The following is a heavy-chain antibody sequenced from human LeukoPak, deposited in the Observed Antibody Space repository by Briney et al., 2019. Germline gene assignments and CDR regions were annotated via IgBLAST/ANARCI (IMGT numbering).Heavy chain of an antibody. J-gene: IGHJ4*02. CDR3: ARDLHYSDSSSFDY. V-gene: IGHV3-11*01. Sequence: PGGSLRLSCAASGFTFSDYYMRWLPQAPGKGLEGVSYISSSGSTIYYAGSVKGRFTISRDNAKNSLYLKMNSLRAEDTAVYYCARDLHYSDSSSFDYWGQGTLVTVSS. CDR1: GFTFSDYY. CDR2: ISSSGSTI. D-gene: IGHD3-22*01.